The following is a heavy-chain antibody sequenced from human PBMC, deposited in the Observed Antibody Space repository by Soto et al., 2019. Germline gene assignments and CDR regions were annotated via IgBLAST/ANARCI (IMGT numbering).Heavy chain of an antibody. CDR1: GFSLSTSGMC. Sequence: GSGPTLVNPTQTLTLTCTFSGFSLSTSGMCVSWIRQPPGKALEWLALIDWDDDKYYSTSLKTRLTISKDTSKNQVVLTMTNMDPVDTATYYCARIPQRSYPSIVKHYYYYGMDVWGQGTTVTVSS. D-gene: IGHD6-6*01. V-gene: IGHV2-70*01. CDR3: ARIPQRSYPSIVKHYYYYGMDV. CDR2: IDWDDDK. J-gene: IGHJ6*02.